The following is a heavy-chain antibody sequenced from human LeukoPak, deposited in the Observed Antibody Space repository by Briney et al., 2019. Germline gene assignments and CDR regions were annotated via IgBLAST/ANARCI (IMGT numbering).Heavy chain of an antibody. CDR2: IIPIFVTA. Sequence: GSSVKVSCKASEGTFSSYAISWVRQAPGQGLEWMGGIIPIFVTANSAQKFQGRVTMTADESTSTAYMELSSLKSEDTAVYYCAGVVPAARRTGTTQREGYWGQGTLVTVSS. J-gene: IGHJ4*02. V-gene: IGHV1-69*01. CDR3: AGVVPAARRTGTTQREGY. D-gene: IGHD2-2*01. CDR1: EGTFSSYA.